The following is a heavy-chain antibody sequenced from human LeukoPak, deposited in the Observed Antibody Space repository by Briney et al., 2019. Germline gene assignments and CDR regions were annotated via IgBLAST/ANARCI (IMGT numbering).Heavy chain of an antibody. V-gene: IGHV3-30-3*01. D-gene: IGHD4-17*01. CDR1: GFTFSSYA. CDR3: ARGYGDYGDYFDY. CDR2: ISYDGSNK. Sequence: GGSLRLSCAASGFTFSSYAMHWVRQALGKGLEWVAIISYDGSNKYYADSVKGRFTISRDNSKNTLYLQMNSLRAEDTAVYYCARGYGDYGDYFDYWGHGTLVTVSS. J-gene: IGHJ4*01.